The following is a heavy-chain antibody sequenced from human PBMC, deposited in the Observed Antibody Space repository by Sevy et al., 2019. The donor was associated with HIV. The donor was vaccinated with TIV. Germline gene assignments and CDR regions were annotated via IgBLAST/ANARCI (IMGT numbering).Heavy chain of an antibody. J-gene: IGHJ4*02. V-gene: IGHV3-15*05. CDR2: IKRKSDSGTT. CDR3: TTTVY. D-gene: IGHD2-8*01. Sequence: GGSLRLSCAASGFSFSNAWMTWVRQAPGRGLEWIGRIKRKSDSGTTDYAAPVIGRFTISRDDSKNTLFLQMNSLKSEDTAVYYCTTTVYWGQGTLVTVSS. CDR1: GFSFSNAW.